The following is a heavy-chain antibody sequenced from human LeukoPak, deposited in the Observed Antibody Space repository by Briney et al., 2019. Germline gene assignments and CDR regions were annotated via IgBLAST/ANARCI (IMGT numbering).Heavy chain of an antibody. CDR1: GFTFRIYA. Sequence: PGGSLRLSCAASGFTFRIYAMSWVRQAPGKGLEWVSGISGSDASTFYADSVMGRFTISRDNSMNTLYLEMNSLRAEDTAVYYCARVPIRCKAFDIWGQGTMVTVSS. V-gene: IGHV3-23*01. D-gene: IGHD2-2*02. CDR3: ARVPIRCKAFDI. CDR2: ISGSDAST. J-gene: IGHJ3*02.